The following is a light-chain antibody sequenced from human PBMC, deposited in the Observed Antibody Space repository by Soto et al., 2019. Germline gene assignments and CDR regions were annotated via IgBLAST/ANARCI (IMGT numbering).Light chain of an antibody. J-gene: IGLJ1*01. Sequence: QSALTQPASVSGSPGQSITISCTGTSSDVGGYEYVSWYQQHPGKAPKLMIFEVNSRPSGVSNRFSGSKSDNTASLTISGLQNEDEADYYCSSFSRSSTPYVSRTVTKLPVL. CDR1: SSDVGGYEY. CDR2: EVN. CDR3: SSFSRSSTPYV. V-gene: IGLV2-14*01.